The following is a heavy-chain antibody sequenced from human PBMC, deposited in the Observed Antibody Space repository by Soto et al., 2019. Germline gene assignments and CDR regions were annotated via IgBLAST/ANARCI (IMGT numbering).Heavy chain of an antibody. V-gene: IGHV3-30*18. CDR3: AKDRVESGLGEIDY. J-gene: IGHJ4*02. CDR1: GFAFRTSG. D-gene: IGHD3-16*01. CDR2: ISYDGSRE. Sequence: QVQLVESGGGVIQPGRSLRLSCAASGFAFRTSGMHWVRQAPGKGLQWVAIISYDGSREYYLDSVKGRFTISRDNPKNTLYLQMNSLRAEDTAVYYCAKDRVESGLGEIDYWGQGTQVSVSS.